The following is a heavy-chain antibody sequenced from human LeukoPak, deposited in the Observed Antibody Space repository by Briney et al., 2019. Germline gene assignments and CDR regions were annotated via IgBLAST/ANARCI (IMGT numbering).Heavy chain of an antibody. CDR3: AKEIAVARGVDY. CDR1: GFTFSNYV. Sequence: GGSLRLSCAASGFTFSNYVMSWVRQAPGKGLEWVAVISYDGSNKYYADSVKGRFTISRDNSKNTLYLQMNSLRAEDTAVYYCAKEIAVARGVDYWGQGTLVTVSS. V-gene: IGHV3-30*18. CDR2: ISYDGSNK. J-gene: IGHJ4*02. D-gene: IGHD6-19*01.